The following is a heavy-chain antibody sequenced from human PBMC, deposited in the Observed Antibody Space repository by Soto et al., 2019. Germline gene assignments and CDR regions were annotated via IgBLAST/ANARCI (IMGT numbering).Heavy chain of an antibody. Sequence: SETLSLTCTVSNGSIGTYYWTWVRQPPGKGLEWIGYVYYSGSTNYNPSLKSRAGMSIDTSKNQFSLELKSVTAADTATYFCVRDYLLTGFDNWGQGTLVTVSS. CDR2: VYYSGST. V-gene: IGHV4-59*01. CDR3: VRDYLLTGFDN. J-gene: IGHJ5*02. D-gene: IGHD3-9*01. CDR1: NGSIGTYY.